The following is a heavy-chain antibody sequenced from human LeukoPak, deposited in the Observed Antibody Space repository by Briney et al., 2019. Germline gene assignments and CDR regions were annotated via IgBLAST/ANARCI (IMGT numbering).Heavy chain of an antibody. CDR2: IKQDGGER. CDR1: GFTFSNYW. J-gene: IGHJ6*02. CDR3: ARSRAAVVMGELIPSFYYGMDV. D-gene: IGHD3-16*01. V-gene: IGHV3-7*03. Sequence: GGSLRLSCAASGFTFSNYWMNWVRQVPGKGLEWVATIKQDGGERYYVDSVEGRFTISRDNGRTSVYLQMNSLRADDTAVYYCARSRAAVVMGELIPSFYYGMDVWGQGTTVTVSS.